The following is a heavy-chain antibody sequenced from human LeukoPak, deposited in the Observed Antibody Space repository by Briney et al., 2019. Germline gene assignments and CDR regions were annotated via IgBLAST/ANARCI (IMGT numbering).Heavy chain of an antibody. CDR1: GGSISSYY. D-gene: IGHD6-13*01. CDR3: ARLKAAAGTRYYYYGMDV. CDR2: IYYSGRT. J-gene: IGHJ6*02. V-gene: IGHV4-59*08. Sequence: PSETLSLTCTVSGGSISSYYWSWIRQPPGKGLEWIGYIYYSGRTNYNPSLKSRVTISVDTSKNQFSLKLSSVTAADTAVYYCARLKAAAGTRYYYYGMDVWGQGTTVTVSS.